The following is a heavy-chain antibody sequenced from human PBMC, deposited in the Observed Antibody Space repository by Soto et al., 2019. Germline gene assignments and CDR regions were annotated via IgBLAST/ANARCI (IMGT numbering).Heavy chain of an antibody. V-gene: IGHV4-59*01. D-gene: IGHD2-2*02. CDR3: ARVYGAFDI. CDR2: IYYSGST. J-gene: IGHJ3*02. Sequence: QVQLQESGPGLVKPSETLSLTCTVSGGSISSYYWSWIRQPPGKGLEWIGYIYYSGSTNYNPSLNRRVTISVDPSKNQFSRKLSSVSVADTAVDYCARVYGAFDIWGQGTMVTVSS. CDR1: GGSISSYY.